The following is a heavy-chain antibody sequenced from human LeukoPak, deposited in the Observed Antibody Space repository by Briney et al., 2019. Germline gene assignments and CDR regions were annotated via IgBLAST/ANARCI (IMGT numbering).Heavy chain of an antibody. CDR3: ARDYDGFDY. J-gene: IGHJ4*02. D-gene: IGHD3-3*01. CDR2: IWFGANHT. Sequence: GGSLRLSCAASGFTFSSYAMSWVRQAPGQGLEWVAVIWFGANHTDYADSVKGRFTISRDDSKNTLYLQMNSLRAEDTAVYYCARDYDGFDYWGQGTLVIVSS. V-gene: IGHV3-33*08. CDR1: GFTFSSYA.